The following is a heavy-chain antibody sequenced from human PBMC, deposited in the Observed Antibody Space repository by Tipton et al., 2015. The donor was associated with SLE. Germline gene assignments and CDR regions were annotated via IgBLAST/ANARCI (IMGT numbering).Heavy chain of an antibody. CDR3: AREFGGRWFDS. D-gene: IGHD3-10*01. CDR2: IYMSGST. CDR1: GGSISSLTHN. V-gene: IGHV4-61*09. Sequence: TLSLTCSVSGGSISSLTHNWAWLRQPAGKGLEWIGHIYMSGSTNFHPSLESRLTISIDTSNNEFSMNLNSVTAADTAVYYCAREFGGRWFDSWGQGTLVTVSA. J-gene: IGHJ5*01.